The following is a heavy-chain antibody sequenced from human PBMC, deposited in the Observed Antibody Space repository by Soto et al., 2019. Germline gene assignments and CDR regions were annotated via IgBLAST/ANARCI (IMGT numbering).Heavy chain of an antibody. CDR3: ARYINWNDEIWLDP. V-gene: IGHV4-4*02. D-gene: IGHD1-20*01. CDR2: IYHSGST. CDR1: GGSISSSNW. Sequence: SETLSLTCAVSGGSISSSNWWSWVRQPPGKGLEWIGEIYHSGSTNYNPSLKSRATISVDKSKNQFSLKLSSVTAADTAVYYCARYINWNDEIWLDPWGQVTIVTVS. J-gene: IGHJ5*02.